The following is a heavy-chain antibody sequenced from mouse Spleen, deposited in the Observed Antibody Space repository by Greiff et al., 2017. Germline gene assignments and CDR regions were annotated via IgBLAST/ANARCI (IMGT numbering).Heavy chain of an antibody. CDR3: ARRNYGNLDY. Sequence: EVKLMESGGGLVQPGGSRKLSCAASGFTFSSFGMHWVRQAPEKGLEWVAYISSGSSTIYYADTVKGRFTISRDNPKNTLFLQMTSLRSEDTAMYYCARRNYGNLDYWGQGTTLTVSS. CDR1: GFTFSSFG. J-gene: IGHJ2*01. D-gene: IGHD2-1*01. V-gene: IGHV5-17*02. CDR2: ISSGSSTI.